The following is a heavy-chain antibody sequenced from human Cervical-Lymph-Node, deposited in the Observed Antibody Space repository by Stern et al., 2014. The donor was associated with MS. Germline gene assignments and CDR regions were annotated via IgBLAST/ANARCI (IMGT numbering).Heavy chain of an antibody. CDR2: INPSGGST. CDR3: AREVAGHRLGMMDV. CDR1: GYTFTSYY. Sequence: VQLVPSGAEVKTPGASVKLSCKASGYTFTSYYMHLVRQTPGQGLEWMGIINPSGGSTSYAQNIQGRVTVTRDTSTSTVYMELSSLRSEDTAVYYCAREVAGHRLGMMDVWGQGTSVTVSS. V-gene: IGHV1-46*01. D-gene: IGHD6-19*01. J-gene: IGHJ6*02.